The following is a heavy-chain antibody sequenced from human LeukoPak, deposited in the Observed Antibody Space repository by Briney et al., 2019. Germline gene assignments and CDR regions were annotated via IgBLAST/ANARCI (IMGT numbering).Heavy chain of an antibody. CDR1: GGTFSSYA. CDR2: IIPIFGTA. V-gene: IGHV1-69*13. D-gene: IGHD1-26*01. J-gene: IGHJ4*02. CDR3: ARERNGGSYLRGVHPNFDY. Sequence: GASVKVSCKASGGTFSSYAISWVRQAPGQGLEWMGGIIPIFGTANYAQKFQGRATITADESTSTAYMELSSLRSEDTAVYYCARERNGGSYLRGVHPNFDYWGQGTLVTVSS.